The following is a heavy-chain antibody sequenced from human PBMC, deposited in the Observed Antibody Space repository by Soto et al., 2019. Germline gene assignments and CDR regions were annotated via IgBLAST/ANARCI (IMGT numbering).Heavy chain of an antibody. D-gene: IGHD1-1*01. J-gene: IGHJ6*02. CDR3: ARDRARWNGGVYYYGMDV. CDR1: GGTFSGYY. Sequence: SETLSLTCAAYGGTFSGYYWRWIRQPPGKGLEWIGEINHSGSTNYNPSLKSRVTISVDTSKNQFSLKLSSVTAADTAVYYCARDRARWNGGVYYYGMDVWGQGTTVT. V-gene: IGHV4-34*01. CDR2: INHSGST.